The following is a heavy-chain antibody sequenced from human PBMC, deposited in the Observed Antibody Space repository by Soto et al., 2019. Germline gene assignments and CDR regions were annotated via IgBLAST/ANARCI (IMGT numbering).Heavy chain of an antibody. V-gene: IGHV1-2*02. Sequence: ASVKVSCKASGYTFSGYYIQWLRQAPGQGLEWMGWINPNSGGTNYAQKFQGRVTVTRDTPTSTAYMELSRLTSDDTAVYYCARSLTEGYCTITGCYTRPLYGMDVWGQGTTVTVYS. CDR3: ARSLTEGYCTITGCYTRPLYGMDV. D-gene: IGHD2-2*02. CDR1: GYTFSGYY. CDR2: INPNSGGT. J-gene: IGHJ6*02.